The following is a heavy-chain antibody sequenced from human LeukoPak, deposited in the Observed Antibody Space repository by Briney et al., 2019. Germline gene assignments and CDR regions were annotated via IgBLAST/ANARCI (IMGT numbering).Heavy chain of an antibody. CDR1: GGSISSSTSY. V-gene: IGHV4-39*07. D-gene: IGHD6-13*01. Sequence: SETLSLTCTVSGGSISSSTSYWGWIRQPPGKGLEWIGNIYYSGSTYYNPSLKSRVTISVDTSENQFSLKLSSVTAAGTAVYYCARGEGIAAAGTSFDYWGQGTLVTVSS. CDR3: ARGEGIAAAGTSFDY. J-gene: IGHJ4*02. CDR2: IYYSGST.